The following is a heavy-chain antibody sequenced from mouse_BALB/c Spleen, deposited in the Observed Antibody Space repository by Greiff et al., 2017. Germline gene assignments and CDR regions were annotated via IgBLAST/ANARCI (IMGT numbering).Heavy chain of an antibody. Sequence: QVQLQQSGPELVKPGASVKISCKASGYAFSSSWMNWVKQRPGQGLEWIGRIYPGDGDTNYNGKFKGKATLTADKSSSTAYMQLSSLTSVDSAVYFCARGAYGSSYYWYVDVWGAGTTVTVSA. CDR1: GYAFSSSW. J-gene: IGHJ1*01. V-gene: IGHV1-82*01. D-gene: IGHD1-1*01. CDR2: IYPGDGDT. CDR3: ARGAYGSSYYWYVDV.